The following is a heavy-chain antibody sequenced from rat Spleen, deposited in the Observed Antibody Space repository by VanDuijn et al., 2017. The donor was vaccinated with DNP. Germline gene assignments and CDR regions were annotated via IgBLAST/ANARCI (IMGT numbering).Heavy chain of an antibody. J-gene: IGHJ3*01. Sequence: EVQLVESGGGLVQPGRSLKLSCAASGFTFSDYAMAWVRQAPKKGLDWVATISYNGGTPYYRDSVKGRFTISRDNAQSTLYLQMDSLRSEDTATYYCVNYDDSYGGPAYWGQGTLVTVSS. CDR3: VNYDDSYGGPAY. CDR2: ISYNGGTP. V-gene: IGHV5-17*01. CDR1: GFTFSDYA. D-gene: IGHD1-12*02.